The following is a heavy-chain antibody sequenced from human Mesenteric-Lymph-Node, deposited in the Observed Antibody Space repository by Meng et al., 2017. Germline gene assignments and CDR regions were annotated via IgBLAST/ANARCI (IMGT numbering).Heavy chain of an antibody. D-gene: IGHD3-3*01. CDR1: GFTFSSYA. V-gene: IGHV3-30*01. J-gene: IGHJ6*02. CDR3: ARGDDFWSGYYTGGDYYYYGMDV. CDR2: ISYDGSNK. Sequence: GESLKISCAASGFTFSSYAMHWVRQAPGKGLEWVAVISYDGSNKYYADSVKGRFTISRDNSKNTLYLQMNSLRAEDTAVYYCARGDDFWSGYYTGGDYYYYGMDVWGQGTTVTVSS.